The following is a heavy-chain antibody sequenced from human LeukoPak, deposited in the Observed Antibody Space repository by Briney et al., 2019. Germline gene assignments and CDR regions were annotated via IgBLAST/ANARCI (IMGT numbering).Heavy chain of an antibody. CDR3: ARDPPWYYDLDY. D-gene: IGHD3-3*01. CDR2: INSDGSST. V-gene: IGHV3-74*01. J-gene: IGHJ4*02. Sequence: QPGGSLRLSCAASGFTFSSYWMHWVRQAPGKGLVWVSRINSDGSSTSYADSVKGRFTISRDNAKNTLYLQMISLRAEDTAVYYCARDPPWYYDLDYWGQGTLVTVSS. CDR1: GFTFSSYW.